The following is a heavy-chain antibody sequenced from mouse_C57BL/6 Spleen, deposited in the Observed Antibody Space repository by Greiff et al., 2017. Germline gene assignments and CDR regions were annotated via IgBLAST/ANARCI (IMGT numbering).Heavy chain of an antibody. CDR2: INPGSGGT. CDR1: GYAFTNYL. CDR3: ARTYGSSYGYFDV. V-gene: IGHV1-54*01. D-gene: IGHD1-1*01. J-gene: IGHJ1*03. Sequence: QVQLQQSGAELVRPGTSVKVSCKASGYAFTNYLIEWVKQRPGQGLEWIGVINPGSGGTNYNEQFKGKATLTADKSSSTAYMQLSSLTSEDSAVYFCARTYGSSYGYFDVWGTGTTVTVSS.